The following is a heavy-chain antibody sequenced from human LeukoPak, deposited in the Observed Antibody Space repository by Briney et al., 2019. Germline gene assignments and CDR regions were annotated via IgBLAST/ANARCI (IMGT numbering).Heavy chain of an antibody. V-gene: IGHV1-69*04. CDR3: ALSYDYVWGSYRTNWFDP. CDR2: IIPILGIA. D-gene: IGHD3-16*02. J-gene: IGHJ5*02. CDR1: GGTFSSYA. Sequence: ASVKVSCKASGGTFSSYAISWVRQAPGQGLEWMGRIIPILGIANYAQKFQGRVTITADKSTSTAYMELSSLRSEDTAVYYCALSYDYVWGSYRTNWFDPWGQGTLVTVSP.